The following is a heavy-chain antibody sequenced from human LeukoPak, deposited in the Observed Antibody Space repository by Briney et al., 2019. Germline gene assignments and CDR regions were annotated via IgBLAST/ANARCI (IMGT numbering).Heavy chain of an antibody. CDR3: ARELGYCTNGVCFNYWYFDL. J-gene: IGHJ2*01. V-gene: IGHV1-69*13. CDR2: MIPIFGTA. Sequence: SVKVSCKASGGTFSSYAISWVRQAPGQGVAGMGGMIPIFGTANYAQKFQGRVTITADESTSTAYIELSSLRSEDTAVYYCARELGYCTNGVCFNYWYFDLWGRGTLVTVSS. D-gene: IGHD2-8*01. CDR1: GGTFSSYA.